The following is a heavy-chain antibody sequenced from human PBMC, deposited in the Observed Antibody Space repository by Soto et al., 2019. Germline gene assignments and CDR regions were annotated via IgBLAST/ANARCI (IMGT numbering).Heavy chain of an antibody. CDR2: ISYDGSNK. D-gene: IGHD3-22*01. V-gene: IGHV3-30*18. Sequence: QVQLVESGGGVVQPGRSLRLSCAASGFTFSSYGMHWVRQAPGKGLEWVAVISYDGSNKYYADSVKGRFTISRDNSKNTLYLQMNSLRAEDTAVYYCAKSDLVVVITNFDYWGQGTLVTVSS. CDR3: AKSDLVVVITNFDY. CDR1: GFTFSSYG. J-gene: IGHJ4*02.